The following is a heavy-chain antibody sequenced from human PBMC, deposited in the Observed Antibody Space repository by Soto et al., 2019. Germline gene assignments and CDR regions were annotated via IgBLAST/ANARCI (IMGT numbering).Heavy chain of an antibody. D-gene: IGHD1-1*01. J-gene: IGHJ4*02. V-gene: IGHV1-18*01. CDR2: ISAHNGNT. Sequence: QVHLVQSGAEVKKPGASVKVSCKGSGYAFTTYGITWVRQAPGQGLEWMGWISAHNGNTNYAQKLQGRVTVTRDKSTSTAYMELRSQRSDDTAVYYCARGRYGDYWGQGALVTVSS. CDR1: GYAFTTYG. CDR3: ARGRYGDY.